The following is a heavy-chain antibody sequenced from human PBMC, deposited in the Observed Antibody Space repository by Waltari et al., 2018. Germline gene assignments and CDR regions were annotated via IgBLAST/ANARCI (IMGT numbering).Heavy chain of an antibody. J-gene: IGHJ3*02. CDR1: GGSFSGYY. CDR3: ARGLIQLWLGDAFDI. D-gene: IGHD5-18*01. Sequence: QVQLQQWGAGLLKPSETLSLTCAVYGGSFSGYYWSWIRQPPGKGLEWIGEINHSGSTNYNPSLKSRVTISVDTSKNQFSLKLSSVTAADTAVYYCARGLIQLWLGDAFDIWGQGTMVTVSS. V-gene: IGHV4-34*01. CDR2: INHSGST.